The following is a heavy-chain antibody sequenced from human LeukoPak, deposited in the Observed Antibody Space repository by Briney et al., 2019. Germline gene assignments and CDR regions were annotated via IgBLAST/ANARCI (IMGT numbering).Heavy chain of an antibody. CDR3: ARCPVGTGTLHYYYYGMDV. D-gene: IGHD1-7*01. CDR2: ITGSGGST. CDR1: GFTFSSYD. J-gene: IGHJ6*02. Sequence: GGSLRLSCAASGFTFSSYDMSWVRQAPGSGLEWVSGITGSGGSTYYADSVKGRFTISRDNAKNTLYLQMNSLRAEDTAVYYCARCPVGTGTLHYYYYGMDVWGQGTTVTVSS. V-gene: IGHV3-23*01.